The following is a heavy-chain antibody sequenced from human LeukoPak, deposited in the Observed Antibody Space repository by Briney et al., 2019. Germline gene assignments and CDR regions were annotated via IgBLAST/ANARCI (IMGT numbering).Heavy chain of an antibody. J-gene: IGHJ4*02. Sequence: PSETLSLTCSVSGGSINNYYWSWIRQPPGKGLEWIGYIYYSGSTNYNPSLKSRVTISVDTSKNQFSLKLTSVTTGDTAVYYCARLRSGLWNLDHWGQGTLVTVSS. D-gene: IGHD6-25*01. V-gene: IGHV4-59*01. CDR1: GGSINNYY. CDR3: ARLRSGLWNLDH. CDR2: IYYSGST.